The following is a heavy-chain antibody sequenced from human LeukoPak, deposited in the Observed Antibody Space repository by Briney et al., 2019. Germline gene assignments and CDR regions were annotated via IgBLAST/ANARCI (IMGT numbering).Heavy chain of an antibody. V-gene: IGHV6-1*01. CDR1: GDSVSRDSVA. CDR2: TYYRSKWYN. D-gene: IGHD6-19*01. Sequence: SQTLSLTCAISGDSVSRDSVAWNWIRQSPSRGLEWLGRTYYRSKWYNDYAVSVKSRITINPDTSKNQFSLQLNSVTPEDTGVYYCARGTGWPLFDYWGQGTLVTVSS. CDR3: ARGTGWPLFDY. J-gene: IGHJ4*01.